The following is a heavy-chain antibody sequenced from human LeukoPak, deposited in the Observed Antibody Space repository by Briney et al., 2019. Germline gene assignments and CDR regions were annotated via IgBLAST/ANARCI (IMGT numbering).Heavy chain of an antibody. Sequence: GGSLRLSCATSGFTFSTYWMHWVRQVPGKGLVWVARIKGDGSSTRHADSMKGRFTISRDNAKNTLYLQMNSLRDEDTAVYYCVREGLECSGSSCQRAAFDYWGQGTLVTVSS. CDR3: VREGLECSGSSCQRAAFDY. D-gene: IGHD2-2*01. CDR1: GFTFSTYW. J-gene: IGHJ4*02. CDR2: IKGDGSST. V-gene: IGHV3-74*01.